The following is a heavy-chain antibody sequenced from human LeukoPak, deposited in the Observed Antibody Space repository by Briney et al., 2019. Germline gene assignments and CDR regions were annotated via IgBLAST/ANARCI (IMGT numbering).Heavy chain of an antibody. D-gene: IGHD6-6*01. CDR1: GFTFGSYA. J-gene: IGHJ4*02. CDR2: ISGSGGST. Sequence: GGSLRLSCAASGFTFGSYAMSWVRQAPGKGLEWVSAISGSGGSTYYADSVKGRFTISRDNSKNTLYLQMNSLRAEDTAVYYCAKDTLIAARSCDFDYWGQGTLVTVSS. CDR3: AKDTLIAARSCDFDY. V-gene: IGHV3-23*01.